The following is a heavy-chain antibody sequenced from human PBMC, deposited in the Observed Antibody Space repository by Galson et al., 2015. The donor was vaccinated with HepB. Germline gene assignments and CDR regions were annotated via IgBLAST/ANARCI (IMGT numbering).Heavy chain of an antibody. CDR2: IWYDGSNK. CDR1: GFTFSSYG. CDR3: ARLYGYCSSTSCRTYYYYGMDV. J-gene: IGHJ6*02. Sequence: SLRLSCAASGFTFSSYGMHWVRQAPGKGLEWVAVIWYDGSNKYYADSVKGRFTISRDNSKNTLYLQMNSLRAEDTAVYYCARLYGYCSSTSCRTYYYYGMDVWGQGTTVTVSS. D-gene: IGHD2-2*01. V-gene: IGHV3-33*01.